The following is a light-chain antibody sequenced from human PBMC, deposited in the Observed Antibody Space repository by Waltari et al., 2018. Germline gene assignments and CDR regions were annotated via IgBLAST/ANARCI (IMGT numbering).Light chain of an antibody. CDR3: QTWGAGIRV. CDR2: VNSDGSH. J-gene: IGLJ3*02. Sequence: QLVLTQSPSASASLGASVKLTCTLDSGHTYYAIAWHQQQPEKGPRHLMEVNSDGSHSKGDGIPVRFSGSSSGAERYLTISSLQSEDEADYYCQTWGAGIRVFGGGTKLTVL. V-gene: IGLV4-69*01. CDR1: SGHTYYA.